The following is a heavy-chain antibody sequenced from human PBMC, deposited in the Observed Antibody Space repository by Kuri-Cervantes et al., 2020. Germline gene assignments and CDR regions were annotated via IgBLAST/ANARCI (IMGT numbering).Heavy chain of an antibody. J-gene: IGHJ4*02. CDR2: IWYDGSNK. CDR3: AKAYYYDSSAYLTPFY. CDR1: GFTFSSYG. V-gene: IGHV3-33*06. Sequence: LSLTCAASGFTFSSYGMHWVRQAPGKGLEWVAVIWYDGSNKYYADSVKGRFTISRDNSKNTLYLQMNSLRAEDTAVYYCAKAYYYDSSAYLTPFYWGQGILVTVSS. D-gene: IGHD3-22*01.